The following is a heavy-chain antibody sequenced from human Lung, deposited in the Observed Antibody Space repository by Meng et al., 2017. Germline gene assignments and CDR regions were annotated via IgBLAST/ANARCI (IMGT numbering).Heavy chain of an antibody. Sequence: QVQLWQWGAGLWKPSETLSLTCVVSGGSFSDYYWSWIRQPPGKGLEWIGEINHSGSTNYNPSLESRATISVDTSQNNLSLKLSSVTAADSAVYYCARGPTTMAHDFDYWGQGTLVTVSS. CDR3: ARGPTTMAHDFDY. J-gene: IGHJ4*02. CDR1: GGSFSDYY. D-gene: IGHD4-11*01. V-gene: IGHV4-34*01. CDR2: INHSGST.